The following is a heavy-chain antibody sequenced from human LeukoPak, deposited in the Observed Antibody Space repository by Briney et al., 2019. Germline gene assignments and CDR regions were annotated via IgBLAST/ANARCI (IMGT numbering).Heavy chain of an antibody. Sequence: SETLSLTCTVSGGSISSGDYYWSWIRQPPGKGLEWLGYICYTGDTYYSPSLRSRLSISVDRSKNQFSLRLISVTAADTAVYYCGRANRASGFWSGYYNYYYYIDVRGKGTTVTVSS. CDR1: GGSISSGDYY. D-gene: IGHD3-3*01. V-gene: IGHV4-30-4*01. J-gene: IGHJ6*03. CDR2: ICYTGDT. CDR3: GRANRASGFWSGYYNYYYYIDV.